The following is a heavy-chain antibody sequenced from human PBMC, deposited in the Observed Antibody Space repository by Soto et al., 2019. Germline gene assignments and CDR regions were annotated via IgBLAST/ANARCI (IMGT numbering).Heavy chain of an antibody. D-gene: IGHD6-6*01. V-gene: IGHV3-23*01. J-gene: IGHJ5*02. Sequence: EVQLLESGGGLVQPGGSLRLSCAASGFTFSSYAMSWVRQAPGKGLEWVSAISGSGGSTYYADSVKGRFTISRDNSKNTLYLQMNSLRAEDTAVYYCAKDYRRPPAGRSSSADFYGFDPWGQGTLVTVSS. CDR2: ISGSGGST. CDR3: AKDYRRPPAGRSSSADFYGFDP. CDR1: GFTFSSYA.